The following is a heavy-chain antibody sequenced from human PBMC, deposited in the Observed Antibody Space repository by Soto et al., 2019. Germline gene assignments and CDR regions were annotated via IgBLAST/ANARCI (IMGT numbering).Heavy chain of an antibody. CDR3: ARRNYYDSSGYVTNGMDV. Sequence: GESLNISCKGSGYSFTSYWIGWVPQMPGKGLEWMGIIYPGDSDTRYSPSFQGQVTISADKSISTAYLQWSSLKASDTAMYYCARRNYYDSSGYVTNGMDVWGQGTTVTVYS. D-gene: IGHD3-22*01. V-gene: IGHV5-51*01. J-gene: IGHJ6*02. CDR2: IYPGDSDT. CDR1: GYSFTSYW.